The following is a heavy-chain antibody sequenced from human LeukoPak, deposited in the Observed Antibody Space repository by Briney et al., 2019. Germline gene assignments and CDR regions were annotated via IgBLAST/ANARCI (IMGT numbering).Heavy chain of an antibody. V-gene: IGHV4-59*01. D-gene: IGHD1-26*01. CDR3: AKDRSDAFDI. Sequence: KPPETLSLTCTVSGDSISSYYWSWIRQPPGKGLEWIGYIYYSGSTNYNPSLKSRVTILVDTSKNQFSLKLSSVTAADTAVYYCAKDRSDAFDIWGQGTMVTVSS. J-gene: IGHJ3*02. CDR2: IYYSGST. CDR1: GDSISSYY.